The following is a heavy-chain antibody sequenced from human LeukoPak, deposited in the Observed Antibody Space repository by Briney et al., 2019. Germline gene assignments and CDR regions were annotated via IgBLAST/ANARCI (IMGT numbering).Heavy chain of an antibody. CDR1: GFTFSSYS. J-gene: IGHJ4*02. CDR3: ATQPKPSMYIAAAVTDY. V-gene: IGHV3-21*01. Sequence: GGSLRLSCAASGFTFSSYSMNWVRQAPGKGLEWVSSISSSSSYIYYAGSVKGRFTISRDNAKNSLYLQMNSLRAEDTAVYYCATQPKPSMYIAAAVTDYWGQGTLVTVSS. CDR2: ISSSSSYI. D-gene: IGHD6-13*01.